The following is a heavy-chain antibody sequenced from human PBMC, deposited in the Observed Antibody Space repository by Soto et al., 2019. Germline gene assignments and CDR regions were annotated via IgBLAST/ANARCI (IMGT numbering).Heavy chain of an antibody. CDR1: GFTFSSYA. J-gene: IGHJ4*02. CDR3: AKYSSGWYHPFDY. V-gene: IGHV3-23*01. CDR2: ISGSGGST. D-gene: IGHD6-19*01. Sequence: EVQLLESGGGLVQPGGSLRLSCAASGFTFSSYAMSWVRQAPGKGLEWVSAISGSGGSTYYADAVKGRFTISRDNSKKTLYLQMNSLRAEDTAVDYCAKYSSGWYHPFDYWGQGTLVTVSS.